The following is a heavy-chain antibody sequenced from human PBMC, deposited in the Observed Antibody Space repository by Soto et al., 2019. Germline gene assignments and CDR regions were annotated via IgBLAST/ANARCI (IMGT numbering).Heavy chain of an antibody. Sequence: ASVKVSCKASGYTFTDYGISWVRQAPGQGLEWMGWISGYNGNTKYAQKLQGRVTMTRDTSTSTVYMELRSLRSDDTAVYYCARDHKLAPNWNVHWGQGTLVTVSS. J-gene: IGHJ4*02. CDR2: ISGYNGNT. CDR1: GYTFTDYG. V-gene: IGHV1-18*04. CDR3: ARDHKLAPNWNVH. D-gene: IGHD1-1*01.